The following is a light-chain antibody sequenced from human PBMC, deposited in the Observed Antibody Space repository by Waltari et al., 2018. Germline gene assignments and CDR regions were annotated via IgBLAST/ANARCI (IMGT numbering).Light chain of an antibody. CDR2: DVS. CDR1: SSDVGGYNS. V-gene: IGLV2-14*01. J-gene: IGLJ2*01. Sequence: QSALTQPASVSGSPGQSITISCTGTSSDVGGYNSVSWYQQHPGKAPKLMIYDVSKRPSGVSNRFSDSNAGNAASLTSSGLQAEDEADYYCSSYTSSSVVFGGGTKLTVL. CDR3: SSYTSSSVV.